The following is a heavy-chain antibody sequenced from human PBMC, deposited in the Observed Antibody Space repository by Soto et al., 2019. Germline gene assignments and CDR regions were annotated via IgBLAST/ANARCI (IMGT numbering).Heavy chain of an antibody. V-gene: IGHV3-23*01. CDR2: ISGSGGST. CDR3: AASVAAVAGFFDY. Sequence: EVQLLESGGGLVQPGGSLRLSCAASGFTFSSSAMSWVRQAPGKGLEWVSAISGSGGSTYYADSVKGRFTISRDNSKNTLYLQMNTLRAEDTAVYYCAASVAAVAGFFDYWGQGTMVTVSS. J-gene: IGHJ4*02. D-gene: IGHD6-19*01. CDR1: GFTFSSSA.